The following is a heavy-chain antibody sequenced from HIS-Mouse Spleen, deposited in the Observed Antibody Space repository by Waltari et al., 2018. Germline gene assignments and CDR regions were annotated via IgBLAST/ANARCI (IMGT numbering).Heavy chain of an antibody. Sequence: QVTLRESGPALVKPTQTLTLTCTFSGFSLSTSGMCVSWIRLPPGKALEWLARIDWDDDKYYSTSLKTRLTISRDTSKNQVVLTMTNMDPLDTATYYCARIAEGYTSGWYAFDYWGQGTLVTVSS. CDR3: ARIAEGYTSGWYAFDY. CDR1: GFSLSTSGMC. D-gene: IGHD6-19*01. CDR2: IDWDDDK. J-gene: IGHJ4*02. V-gene: IGHV2-70*15.